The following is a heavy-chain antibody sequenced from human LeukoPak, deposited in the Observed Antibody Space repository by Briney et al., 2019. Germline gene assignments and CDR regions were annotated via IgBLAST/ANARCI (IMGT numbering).Heavy chain of an antibody. CDR1: GGSFSGYY. D-gene: IGHD2-2*01. CDR2: INHSGST. J-gene: IGHJ4*02. V-gene: IGHV4-34*01. CDR3: ALECSSTSCYPYYFDY. Sequence: ETLSLTCAVYGGSFSGYYWSWIRQPPGKGLEWIGEINHSGSTNYNPSLKSRVTISVDTSKNQFSLKLSSVAAADTAVYYCALECSSTSCYPYYFDYWGQGTLVTVSS.